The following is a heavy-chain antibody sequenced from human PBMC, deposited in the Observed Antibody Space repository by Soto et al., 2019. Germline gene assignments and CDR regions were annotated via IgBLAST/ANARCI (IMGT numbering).Heavy chain of an antibody. Sequence: PLETLCVICTFSVGSISIYYWSLIRQPAGKGLDWIGRIYASGSTNYNPSLKSRVTMSVDTSKNQFSLKLSSVTAADTAVYYCARQIAAAGTGWFDPWGQGTMVTVSS. V-gene: IGHV4-4*07. CDR2: IYASGST. CDR1: VGSISIYY. D-gene: IGHD6-13*01. CDR3: ARQIAAAGTGWFDP. J-gene: IGHJ5*02.